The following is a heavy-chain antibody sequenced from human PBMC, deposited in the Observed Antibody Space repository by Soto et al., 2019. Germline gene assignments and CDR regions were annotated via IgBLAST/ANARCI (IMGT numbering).Heavy chain of an antibody. Sequence: GASVKVSCKASGYMFISYGINWVRPAPGQGLEWMGWLSAYNANTKYAQNLQGRVTMTTDTSTSTAYMEMRSLRSDDTAVYYCARDLDGSGSYYTDYWGPGTLVTVSS. J-gene: IGHJ4*02. CDR1: GYMFISYG. CDR3: ARDLDGSGSYYTDY. CDR2: LSAYNANT. D-gene: IGHD3-10*01. V-gene: IGHV1-18*01.